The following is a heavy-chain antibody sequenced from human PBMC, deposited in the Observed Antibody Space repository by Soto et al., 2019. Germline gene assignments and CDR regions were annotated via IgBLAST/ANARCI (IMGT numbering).Heavy chain of an antibody. CDR3: ARTWASITMIVVVPGWFDP. CDR1: GGSISSGGYY. J-gene: IGHJ5*02. D-gene: IGHD3-22*01. V-gene: IGHV4-31*03. Sequence: SETLSLTCTVSGGSISSGGYYWSWIRQHPGKGLEWIGYIYYSGSTYYNPSLKSRVTISVDTSKNQFSLKLSSVTAADTAVYYCARTWASITMIVVVPGWFDPWGQGTLVTVSS. CDR2: IYYSGST.